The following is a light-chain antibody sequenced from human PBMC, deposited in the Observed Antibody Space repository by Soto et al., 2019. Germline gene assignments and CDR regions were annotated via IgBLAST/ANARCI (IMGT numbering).Light chain of an antibody. Sequence: EIVLTQSPATLSSSPGERATLYFRASQTVSNKLAWYQHKPGQAPRLLIYGASSRATGIPDRFSGSGSGTDFTLTISRLEPEDFAVYYCQQYGSSPPITFGQGTRLEIK. CDR1: QTVSNK. CDR3: QQYGSSPPIT. CDR2: GAS. J-gene: IGKJ5*01. V-gene: IGKV3-20*01.